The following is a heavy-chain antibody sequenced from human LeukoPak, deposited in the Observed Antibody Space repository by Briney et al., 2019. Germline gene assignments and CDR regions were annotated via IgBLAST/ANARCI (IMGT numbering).Heavy chain of an antibody. CDR2: ISYDGNNK. CDR3: AKGVDYCSGGSCPADY. Sequence: GGSLRLSCAASGFTFSNYGIHWVRQAPGKGLEWVAVISYDGNNKYYADSVKGRFTISRDNSKNTLFLQMNSLRAEDTAVYYCAKGVDYCSGGSCPADYWGQGTLVTVSS. V-gene: IGHV3-30*18. D-gene: IGHD2-15*01. CDR1: GFTFSNYG. J-gene: IGHJ4*02.